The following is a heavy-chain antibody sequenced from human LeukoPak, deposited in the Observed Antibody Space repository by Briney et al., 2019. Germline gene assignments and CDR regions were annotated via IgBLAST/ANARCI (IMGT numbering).Heavy chain of an antibody. V-gene: IGHV1-69*13. CDR3: ARGSGTITMVRGVFYGMDV. CDR2: IIPIFGTP. J-gene: IGHJ6*02. CDR1: GGTFSSYG. D-gene: IGHD3-10*01. Sequence: SVKVSCKASGGTFSSYGISWVRQAPGQGLEWMGGIIPIFGTPNYAQKFQGRVTITADESTSTAYMELSSLRSEDTAVYYCARGSGTITMVRGVFYGMDVWGQGTTVTVSS.